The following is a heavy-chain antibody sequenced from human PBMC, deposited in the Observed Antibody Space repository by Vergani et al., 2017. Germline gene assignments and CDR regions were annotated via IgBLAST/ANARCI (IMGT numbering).Heavy chain of an antibody. Sequence: EVQLVESGGGLIHPGGSLRLSCEGSGFSFSGYWMHWVRQSPEKGLVWVSAISGSGGSTYYADSVKGRFTISRDNSKNTLYLQMNSLRAEDTAVYYCAKDIVVVPAATHDAFDIWGQGTMVTVSS. J-gene: IGHJ3*02. CDR3: AKDIVVVPAATHDAFDI. CDR2: ISGSGGST. CDR1: GFSFSGYW. V-gene: IGHV3-23*04. D-gene: IGHD2-2*01.